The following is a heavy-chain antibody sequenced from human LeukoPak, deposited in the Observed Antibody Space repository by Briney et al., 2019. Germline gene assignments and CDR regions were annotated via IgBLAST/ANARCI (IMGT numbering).Heavy chain of an antibody. J-gene: IGHJ5*02. CDR3: ARGPAWVAGTANWFDP. CDR1: GNSFTNYH. Sequence: ASVKVSCKASGNSFTNYHIHWVRLAPGQGLEWMGWISAYNGNTNYAQKLQGRVTMTTDTSTSTAYMELRSLRSDDTAVYYCARGPAWVAGTANWFDPWGQGTLVTVSS. CDR2: ISAYNGNT. V-gene: IGHV1-18*04. D-gene: IGHD6-19*01.